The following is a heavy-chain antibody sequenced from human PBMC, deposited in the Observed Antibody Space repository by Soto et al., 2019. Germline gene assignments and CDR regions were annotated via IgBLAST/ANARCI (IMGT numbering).Heavy chain of an antibody. CDR2: ISSSSSTI. D-gene: IGHD3-3*01. Sequence: GGSLRLSCAASGFTFSSYSMNWVRQAPGKGLEWVSYISSSSSTIYYADSVKGRFTISRDNAKNSLYLQMNSLRDEDTAVYYCARDRGGQGQTFWSGYYFTLGGAEKHYYYYGMDVWGQGTTVTVSS. CDR1: GFTFSSYS. V-gene: IGHV3-48*02. CDR3: ARDRGGQGQTFWSGYYFTLGGAEKHYYYYGMDV. J-gene: IGHJ6*02.